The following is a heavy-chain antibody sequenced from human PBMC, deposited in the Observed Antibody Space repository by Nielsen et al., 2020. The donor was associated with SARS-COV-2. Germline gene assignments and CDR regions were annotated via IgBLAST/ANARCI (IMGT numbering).Heavy chain of an antibody. CDR2: ISSSSSYI. J-gene: IGHJ6*02. Sequence: GESLKISCAASGFTFSSYSMNWVRQAPGKGLEWVSSISSSSSYIYYADSVKGRFTISRDNAKNSLYLQMNSLRAEDTAVYYCAGTHPETEQYYYYYYGMDVWGQGTTVTVSS. CDR1: GFTFSSYS. CDR3: AGTHPETEQYYYYYYGMDV. D-gene: IGHD1-14*01. V-gene: IGHV3-21*01.